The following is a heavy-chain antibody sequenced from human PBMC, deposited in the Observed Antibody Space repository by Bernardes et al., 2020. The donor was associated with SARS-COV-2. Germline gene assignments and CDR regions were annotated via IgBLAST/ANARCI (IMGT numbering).Heavy chain of an antibody. Sequence: GGSLRLSCAASGFTFSSSAMSWVRQAPGTGLEWVSTISGSGSSPYYADCVKGRFTISRDNSKNTLYLQMNSLRAEDTAVYYCAKGGTTVTTSVSHWGQGTLVTVSS. J-gene: IGHJ4*02. CDR2: ISGSGSSP. V-gene: IGHV3-23*01. CDR1: GFTFSSSA. CDR3: AKGGTTVTTSVSH. D-gene: IGHD4-4*01.